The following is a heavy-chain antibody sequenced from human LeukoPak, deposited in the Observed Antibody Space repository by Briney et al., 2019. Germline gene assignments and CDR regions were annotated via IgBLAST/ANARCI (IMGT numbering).Heavy chain of an antibody. CDR2: IYYSGST. D-gene: IGHD2-15*01. J-gene: IGHJ6*02. CDR3: AGASGGSSWGHYYGMDV. V-gene: IGHV4-59*01. CDR1: GGSISSYY. Sequence: PSETLSLTCTVSGGSISSYYWSWIRQPPGKGLEWIGYIYYSGSTNYNPSLKSRVTISVDTSKNQFSLKLSSVTAADTAVYYCAGASGGSSWGHYYGMDVWGQGTTVTVSS.